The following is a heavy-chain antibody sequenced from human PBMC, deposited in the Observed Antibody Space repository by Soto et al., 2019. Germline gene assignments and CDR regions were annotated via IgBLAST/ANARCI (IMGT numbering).Heavy chain of an antibody. V-gene: IGHV1-18*01. J-gene: IGHJ6*02. CDR2: VSAYNGNT. Sequence: QVQLVQSGAEVKKPGASVKVSCKASGYTFSTYGISWVRQAPGQGLEWMGWVSAYNGNTYYRENCQGRVSMTPDTPTSTDYMELRSLRSDDTAVYYCARDSVRRSYYYYGMDVWGQGTTVTVSS. CDR3: ARDSVRRSYYYYGMDV. D-gene: IGHD1-26*01. CDR1: GYTFSTYG.